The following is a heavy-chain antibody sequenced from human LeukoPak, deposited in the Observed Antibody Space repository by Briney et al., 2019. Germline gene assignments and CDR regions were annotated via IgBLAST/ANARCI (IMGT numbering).Heavy chain of an antibody. V-gene: IGHV4-34*01. CDR1: GGSFSGYY. CDR2: INHSGST. CDR3: ARRRGSYYYYYYYMDV. Sequence: SETLSLTCAVYGGSFSGYYWSWIRQPPGKGLEWIGEINHSGSTNYNPSLKSRVTISVDTSKNQFSLKLSSVTAADTAVYYCARRRGSYYYYYYYMDVWGKGTTVTISS. J-gene: IGHJ6*03. D-gene: IGHD1-26*01.